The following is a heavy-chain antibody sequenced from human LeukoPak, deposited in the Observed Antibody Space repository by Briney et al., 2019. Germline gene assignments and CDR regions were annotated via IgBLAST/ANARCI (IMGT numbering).Heavy chain of an antibody. J-gene: IGHJ6*02. V-gene: IGHV4-59*08. CDR1: GGSISSYY. CDR2: IYYSGST. Sequence: SETLSLTCTVSGGSISSYYWSWIRQPPGRELEWIGYIYYSGSTNYNPSLKSRVTISVDTSKNQFSLKLSSVTAADTAVYYCAGGAYSSGWYSHWYYYGMDVWGQGTTVTVSS. D-gene: IGHD6-13*01. CDR3: AGGAYSSGWYSHWYYYGMDV.